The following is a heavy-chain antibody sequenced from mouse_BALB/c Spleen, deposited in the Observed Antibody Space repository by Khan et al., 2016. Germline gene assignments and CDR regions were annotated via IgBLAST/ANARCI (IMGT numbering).Heavy chain of an antibody. V-gene: IGHV1S137*01. CDR2: ICIYYATT. CDR3: GRRYDYEVGYVDV. D-gene: IGHD2-4*01. Sequence: QMKLEESGPELVRPGESVKISCKGSGYTFTDYAMHWVKQSHAQSLAWIGVICIYYATTNYTQTFKRKATMTVSNSSSTPYMDLARLTSEDSAISDCGRRYDYEVGYVDVWGEGSTVKVSS. CDR1: GYTFTDYA. J-gene: IGHJ1*01.